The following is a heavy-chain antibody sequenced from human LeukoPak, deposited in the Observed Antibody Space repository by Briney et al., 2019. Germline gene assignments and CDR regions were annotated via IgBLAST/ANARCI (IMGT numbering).Heavy chain of an antibody. CDR2: IYYSGST. V-gene: IGHV4-59*01. CDR1: GGSISSYY. Sequence: SETLSLTCTVSGGSISSYYGSWSRQPPGKGREWSGYIYYSGSTNYNASLKSRVTISVDTSKNQFSLKLSSVTAADTAVYYCARCRVVPAAIWFDPWGQGTLVTVSS. D-gene: IGHD2-2*01. CDR3: ARCRVVPAAIWFDP. J-gene: IGHJ5*02.